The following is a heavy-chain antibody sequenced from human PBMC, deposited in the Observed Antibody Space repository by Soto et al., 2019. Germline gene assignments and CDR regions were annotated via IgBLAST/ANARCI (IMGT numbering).Heavy chain of an antibody. CDR1: GYTFTSYG. J-gene: IGHJ6*03. D-gene: IGHD3-10*01. V-gene: IGHV1-8*01. CDR2: MNPNSGNT. CDR3: ARGVQFSWFGELLSNDYYYYYMDV. Sequence: GASVKVSCKASGYTFTSYGISWVRQAPGQGLEWMGWMNPNSGNTGYAQKFQGRVTMTRNTSISTAYMELSSLRSEDTAAYYCARGVQFSWFGELLSNDYYYYYMDVWGKGTTVTVSS.